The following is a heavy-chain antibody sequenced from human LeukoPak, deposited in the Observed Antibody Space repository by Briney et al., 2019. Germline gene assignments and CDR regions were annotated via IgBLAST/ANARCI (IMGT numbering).Heavy chain of an antibody. D-gene: IGHD5-24*01. CDR3: ARDGVRDGLYFDY. CDR1: GFTFDDYT. V-gene: IGHV3-9*01. J-gene: IGHJ4*02. CDR2: INWNSGSI. Sequence: SLRLSCAASGFTFDDYTMHWVRQAPGKGLEWVSSINWNSGSIGYADSVKGRFTISRDNAKSSLYLQMNSLRAEDTAVYYCARDGVRDGLYFDYWGQGTLVTVSS.